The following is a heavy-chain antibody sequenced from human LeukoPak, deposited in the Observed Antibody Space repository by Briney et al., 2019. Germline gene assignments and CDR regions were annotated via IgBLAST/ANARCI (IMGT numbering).Heavy chain of an antibody. CDR1: AYTFTDYY. Sequence: ASVKVSCKASAYTFTDYYVHWVRQAPGQGLEWMGRINPSSGDTNYAQNFQGRVTMTRDTSISTVYMELSSLRSEDTAVYYCARDNVVVVPAAISLGMDVWGQGTTVTVSS. J-gene: IGHJ6*02. D-gene: IGHD2-2*02. CDR2: INPSSGDT. V-gene: IGHV1-2*06. CDR3: ARDNVVVVPAAISLGMDV.